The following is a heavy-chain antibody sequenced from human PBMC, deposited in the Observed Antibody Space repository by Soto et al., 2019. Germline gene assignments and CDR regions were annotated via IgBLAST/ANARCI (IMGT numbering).Heavy chain of an antibody. V-gene: IGHV5-51*01. J-gene: IGHJ6*02. D-gene: IGHD6-13*01. CDR3: ATGFSYSSSWSPSTTRYYYYCGKDV. CDR1: GYSFTSYW. Sequence: PGESLKISCKGSGYSFTSYWIGWVRQMPGKGLEWMGIIYPGDSDTRYSPSFQGQVTIPADKSISTAYLQWSSLKASDTAMYYCATGFSYSSSWSPSTTRYYYYCGKDVWSQGATVTVSS. CDR2: IYPGDSDT.